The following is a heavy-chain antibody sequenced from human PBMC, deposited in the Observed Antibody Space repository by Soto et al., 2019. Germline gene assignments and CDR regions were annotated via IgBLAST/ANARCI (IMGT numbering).Heavy chain of an antibody. D-gene: IGHD5-12*01. Sequence: PGGSLTLSCVASGFTFSTYTMSWVRQAPGKGLEWLSSVGTSKRYIYYADSVKGRFTISRDNARNSVFLQMDNLRAEDTALYYCGRAAFTYYTIRAFLHWGQGTLDTASS. CDR1: GFTFSTYT. J-gene: IGHJ1*01. CDR3: GRAAFTYYTIRAFLH. CDR2: VGTSKRYI. V-gene: IGHV3-21*01.